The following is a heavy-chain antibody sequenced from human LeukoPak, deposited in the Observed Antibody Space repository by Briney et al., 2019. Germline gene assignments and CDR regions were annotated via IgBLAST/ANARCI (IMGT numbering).Heavy chain of an antibody. J-gene: IGHJ4*02. CDR2: MYYSGST. CDR3: ARGNGDYLGY. V-gene: IGHV4-61*01. Sequence: SETLSLTCTVSGGSVSRGSYYRSWIRQPPGKGLECIGHMYYSGSTNYNPSLKSRVTISVDTSKNQFSLKLNSVTAADTAVYYCARGNGDYLGYWGQGTLVTVSS. CDR1: GGSVSRGSYY. D-gene: IGHD1-1*01.